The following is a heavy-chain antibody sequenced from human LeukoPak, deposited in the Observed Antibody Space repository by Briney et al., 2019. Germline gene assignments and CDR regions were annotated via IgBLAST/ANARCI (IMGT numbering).Heavy chain of an antibody. CDR3: ARGIVVVVAATSNWFDP. J-gene: IGHJ5*02. Sequence: SETLSLTCAVYGGSFSGYYWSWIRQPPGKGLEWIGEINHSGSTNYNPSLKSRVTISVDTSKNQFSLKLSSVTAADTAVYYCARGIVVVVAATSNWFDPWGQGTLVTVSS. D-gene: IGHD2-15*01. V-gene: IGHV4-34*01. CDR2: INHSGST. CDR1: GGSFSGYY.